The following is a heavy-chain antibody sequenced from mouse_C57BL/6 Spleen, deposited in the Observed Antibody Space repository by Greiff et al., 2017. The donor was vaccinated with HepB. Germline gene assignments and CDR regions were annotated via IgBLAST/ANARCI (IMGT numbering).Heavy chain of an antibody. V-gene: IGHV1-82*01. CDR1: GYAFSSSW. D-gene: IGHD2-4*01. CDR2: IYPGDGDT. J-gene: IGHJ3*01. CDR3: ASIYYDYDGWFAY. Sequence: VQLQQSGPELVKPGASVKISCKASGYAFSSSWMNWVKQRPGKGLEWIGRIYPGDGDTNYNGKFKGKATLTADKSSSTAYMQLSSLTSEDSAVYFCASIYYDYDGWFAYWGQGTLVTVSA.